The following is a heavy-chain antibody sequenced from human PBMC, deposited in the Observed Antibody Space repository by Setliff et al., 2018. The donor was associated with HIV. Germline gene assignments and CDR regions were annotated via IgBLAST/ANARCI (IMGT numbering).Heavy chain of an antibody. CDR2: LNTDGSST. CDR1: GFTFSSYW. CDR3: ARGYYGSDLQNAMDV. Sequence: GSLRLSCAASGFTFSSYWMHWVRQAPGKGLVWVSRLNTDGSSTKYVDSVKGRFNISRDNAKNTLYLQMDSLRGEDTAVYYCARGYYGSDLQNAMDVWGKGTAVTVS. D-gene: IGHD3-10*01. V-gene: IGHV3-74*03. J-gene: IGHJ6*04.